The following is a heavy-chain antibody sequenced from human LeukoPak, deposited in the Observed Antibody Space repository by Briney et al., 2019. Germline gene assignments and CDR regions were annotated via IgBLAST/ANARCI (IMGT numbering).Heavy chain of an antibody. CDR2: MNPNSGNT. Sequence: ASVKVSCTASGYTFTSYDINWVRQATGQGLEWMGWMNPNSGNTGYAQKFQGRVTMTRNTSISTAYMELSSLRSGDTAVYYCARASNPGWFDPWGQGTLVTVSS. CDR3: ARASNPGWFDP. V-gene: IGHV1-8*01. CDR1: GYTFTSYD. D-gene: IGHD3-3*02. J-gene: IGHJ5*02.